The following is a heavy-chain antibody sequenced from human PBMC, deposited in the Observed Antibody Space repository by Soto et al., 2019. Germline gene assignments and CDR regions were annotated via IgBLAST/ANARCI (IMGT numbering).Heavy chain of an antibody. CDR2: IYYSGST. V-gene: IGHV4-31*03. CDR3: ARDQLPGYDYYYYGMDV. D-gene: IGHD3-9*01. CDR1: GGSISSGGYY. J-gene: IGHJ6*02. Sequence: PSETLSLTCTVSGGSISSGGYYWSWIRQHPGKGLEWIGYIYYSGSTYYNPSLKSRVTISVDTSKNQFSLKLSSVTAADTAVYYCARDQLPGYDYYYYGMDVWGQGTTVTVSS.